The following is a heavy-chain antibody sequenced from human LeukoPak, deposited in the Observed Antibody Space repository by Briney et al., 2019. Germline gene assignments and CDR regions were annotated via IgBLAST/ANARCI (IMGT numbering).Heavy chain of an antibody. J-gene: IGHJ1*01. D-gene: IGHD3-22*01. CDR3: ARERDSSGYYVLQH. Sequence: ASVKVSCKASGYTFTSYYMHWVRQAPGQGLEWMGWINPNSGGTNYAQKFQGRVTMTRDTSISTAYMELSRLRSDDTAVYYCARERDSSGYYVLQHWGQGTLVTVSS. V-gene: IGHV1-2*02. CDR1: GYTFTSYY. CDR2: INPNSGGT.